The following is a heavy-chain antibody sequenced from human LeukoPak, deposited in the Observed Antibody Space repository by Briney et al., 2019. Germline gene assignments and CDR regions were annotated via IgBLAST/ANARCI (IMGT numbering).Heavy chain of an antibody. CDR2: IYTSGST. Sequence: PSETLSLTCTVSGGSLITYYWSWIRQPAGRGLEWIGYIYTSGSTNYNPSLKSRVTISVDTSKNQFSLKLSSVTAADTAVYYCARSRGNWNYEFWFDPWGQGTLVTVSS. J-gene: IGHJ5*02. CDR1: GGSLITYY. D-gene: IGHD1-7*01. CDR3: ARSRGNWNYEFWFDP. V-gene: IGHV4-4*09.